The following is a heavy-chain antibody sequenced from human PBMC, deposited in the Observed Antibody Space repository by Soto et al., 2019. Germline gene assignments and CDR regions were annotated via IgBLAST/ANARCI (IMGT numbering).Heavy chain of an antibody. CDR1: ELTVSGNY. CDR3: ARVRGSGDLLRYFDY. CDR2: IYTGGAT. J-gene: IGHJ4*02. D-gene: IGHD1-26*01. V-gene: IGHV3-53*01. Sequence: EVQLVESGGGLIQPGGSLRLSCAASELTVSGNYMTWVRQAPGKGLEWVSVIYTGGATYYADSVKGRFTISRDTSENTLHLQMNSLKVEDTAVYYCARVRGSGDLLRYFDYWGQGALVTVSS.